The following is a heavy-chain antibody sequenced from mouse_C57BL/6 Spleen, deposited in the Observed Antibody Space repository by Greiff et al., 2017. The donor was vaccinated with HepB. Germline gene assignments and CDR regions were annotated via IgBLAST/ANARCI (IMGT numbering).Heavy chain of an antibody. D-gene: IGHD2-1*01. Sequence: QVQLQQSGAELVRPGTSVKVSCKASGYAFTNYLIEWVKQRPGQGLEWIGVINPGSGGTNYNEKFKGKATLTADKSSSTAYMQLSSLTSEDSAVYFCARGLSIYYGDYWGQGTTLTVSS. J-gene: IGHJ2*01. CDR2: INPGSGGT. CDR1: GYAFTNYL. CDR3: ARGLSIYYGDY. V-gene: IGHV1-54*01.